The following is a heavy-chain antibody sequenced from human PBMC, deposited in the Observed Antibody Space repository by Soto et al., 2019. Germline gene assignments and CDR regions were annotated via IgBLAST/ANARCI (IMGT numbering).Heavy chain of an antibody. CDR2: ISGSGGST. J-gene: IGHJ5*02. CDR3: AKDGTYSSSWYDWFDP. D-gene: IGHD6-13*01. Sequence: GGSLRLSCAASGFTFSSYAMSWVRQAPGKGLEWVSAISGSGGSTYYADSVKGRFTISRDNSKNTLYLQMNSLRAEDTAVYYCAKDGTYSSSWYDWFDPWGQGTLVTVSS. CDR1: GFTFSSYA. V-gene: IGHV3-23*01.